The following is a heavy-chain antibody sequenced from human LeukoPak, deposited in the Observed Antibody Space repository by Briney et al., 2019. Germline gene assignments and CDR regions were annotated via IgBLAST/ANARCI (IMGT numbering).Heavy chain of an antibody. D-gene: IGHD3-9*01. J-gene: IGHJ5*02. CDR2: IYYSGST. Sequence: SETLSLTCAVSGGSISSYYWSWIRQPPGKGLEWIGYIYYSGSTNYNPSLKSRVTISVDTSKNQFSLKLSSVTAADTAVYYCARHGPYYDISTGYPRRSEWFDPWGQGTLVTVSS. CDR3: ARHGPYYDISTGYPRRSEWFDP. CDR1: GGSISSYY. V-gene: IGHV4-59*08.